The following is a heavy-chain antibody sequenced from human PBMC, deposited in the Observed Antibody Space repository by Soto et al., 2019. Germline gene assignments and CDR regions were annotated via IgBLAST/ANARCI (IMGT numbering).Heavy chain of an antibody. Sequence: SETLSLTCTVSGGSISSSSYYWGWIRQPPGKGLEWIGYIYHTGSTYYNPSLKSRVTISVDRSKNQFSLKLSSVTAADTAVYYCARVPTPWGQGTLVTVSS. CDR1: GGSISSSSYY. CDR2: IYHTGST. J-gene: IGHJ5*02. CDR3: ARVPTP. V-gene: IGHV4-39*07.